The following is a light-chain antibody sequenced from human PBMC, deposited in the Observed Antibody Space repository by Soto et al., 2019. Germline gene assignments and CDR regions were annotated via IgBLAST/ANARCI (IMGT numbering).Light chain of an antibody. Sequence: DIVMTQSPDSLAVSLGERATINCKSSQSVLYSSNNKNYLAWYQQKPGQPPKLLIYWASTRESGVPDRFSGSGSGTDFTLTINSLEPDDFAVYYCQQRDSWPITFGQGTKVDIK. V-gene: IGKV4-1*01. CDR3: QQRDSWPIT. CDR1: QSVLYSSNNKNY. J-gene: IGKJ1*01. CDR2: WAS.